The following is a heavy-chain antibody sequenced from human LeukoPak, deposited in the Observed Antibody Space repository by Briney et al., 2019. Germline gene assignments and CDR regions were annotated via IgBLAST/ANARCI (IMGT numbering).Heavy chain of an antibody. D-gene: IGHD3-9*01. Sequence: ASVKVSCKASGYTFTCYYMHWVRQAPGQGLEWMGWINPNSGGTNYAQKFQGRVTMTRDTSISTAYMELSRLRSDDTAVYYCARDAAYDILTGYYPTPLVFWGQGTLVTVSS. J-gene: IGHJ4*02. V-gene: IGHV1-2*02. CDR3: ARDAAYDILTGYYPTPLVF. CDR1: GYTFTCYY. CDR2: INPNSGGT.